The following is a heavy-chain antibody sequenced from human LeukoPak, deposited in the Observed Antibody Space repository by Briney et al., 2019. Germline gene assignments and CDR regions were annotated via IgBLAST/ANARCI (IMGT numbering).Heavy chain of an antibody. CDR3: ARGAFYYDSSGYHDAFDI. V-gene: IGHV4-39*07. J-gene: IGHJ3*02. CDR2: IYYSGST. CDR1: GGSISSSSYY. D-gene: IGHD3-22*01. Sequence: SETLSLTCTVSGGSISSSSYYWGWIRQPPGKGLEWIGSIYYSGSTSYNPSLKSRVTISVDTSKNQFSLKLSSVTAADTAVYYCARGAFYYDSSGYHDAFDIWGQGTMVTVSS.